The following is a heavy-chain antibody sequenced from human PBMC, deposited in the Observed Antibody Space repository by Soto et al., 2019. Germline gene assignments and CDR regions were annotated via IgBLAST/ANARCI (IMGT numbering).Heavy chain of an antibody. CDR2: IRYDGSDE. D-gene: IGHD1-26*01. CDR1: ASIFKGHG. Sequence: QVQLVESGGGVVQPGGSLRLSCAASASIFKGHGMHWVRQAPGKGLEWVAIIRYDGSDEHYGDIVKGRFTISRDNSKNMLYLQMNSLRAEDTAVYYCARDGVGATTFFGFLDYWGQGTLVTVSS. V-gene: IGHV3-33*08. CDR3: ARDGVGATTFFGFLDY. J-gene: IGHJ4*02.